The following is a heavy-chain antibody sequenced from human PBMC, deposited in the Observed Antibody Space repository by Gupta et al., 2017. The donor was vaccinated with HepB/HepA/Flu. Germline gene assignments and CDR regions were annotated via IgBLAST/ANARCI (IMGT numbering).Heavy chain of an antibody. V-gene: IGHV4-39*01. CDR2: IYYNGST. Sequence: QLQLQESGPGLVKPSETLSLTCTVAGGSISSSSYYWGWIRPPPGKGLAWIGSIYYNGSTDYNPTLKSRVTISVDTSKNQFSLKLSSVTAADTAVYYCARVGNKARASDYWGQGTLVTVSS. CDR3: ARVGNKARASDY. CDR1: GGSISSSSYY. D-gene: IGHD1/OR15-1a*01. J-gene: IGHJ4*02.